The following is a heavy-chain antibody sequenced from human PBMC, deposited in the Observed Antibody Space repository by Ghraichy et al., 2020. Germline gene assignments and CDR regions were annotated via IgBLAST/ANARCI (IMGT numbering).Heavy chain of an antibody. CDR1: GGSISSYY. Sequence: SETLSLTCTVSGGSISSYYWNWIRQPPGKGLEWIGYIYYSGSTNYNSSLKSRVTISVDPSKNQFSLKLSSVTAADTAVYYCARDVVPSATKYGLDVWSQGTTVTVSS. CDR2: IYYSGST. CDR3: ARDVVPSATKYGLDV. V-gene: IGHV4-59*01. J-gene: IGHJ6*02. D-gene: IGHD2-2*01.